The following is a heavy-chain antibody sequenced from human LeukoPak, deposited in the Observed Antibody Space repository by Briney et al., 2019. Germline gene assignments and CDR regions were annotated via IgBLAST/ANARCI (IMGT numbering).Heavy chain of an antibody. CDR2: VSSNGYTT. CDR1: GFTFRAFP. Sequence: GRSLRLSCAASGFTFRAFPMRWVRQAPAKGLESVSGVSSNGYTTYYADPVKGRFTISRDNSKNTLHLQMDSLGAEETAIYYCAKGSGPSIPVSGTVFGYWGQGTVVTVSS. CDR3: AKGSGPSIPVSGTVFGY. J-gene: IGHJ4*02. D-gene: IGHD6-19*01. V-gene: IGHV3-23*01.